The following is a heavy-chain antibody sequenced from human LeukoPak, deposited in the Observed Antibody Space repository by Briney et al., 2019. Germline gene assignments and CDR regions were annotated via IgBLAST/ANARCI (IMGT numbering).Heavy chain of an antibody. Sequence: PSETLSLTCTVSGGSISSGGYYWSWIRQHPGKGLEWIGYIYYSGSTYYNPSLKSRVTISVDTSKNQFSLKLSSVTAADTAVYYCARVPAAKPTPYYFDYWGQGTLVTVSS. CDR2: IYYSGST. J-gene: IGHJ4*02. CDR3: ARVPAAKPTPYYFDY. D-gene: IGHD2-2*02. CDR1: GGSISSGGYY. V-gene: IGHV4-31*03.